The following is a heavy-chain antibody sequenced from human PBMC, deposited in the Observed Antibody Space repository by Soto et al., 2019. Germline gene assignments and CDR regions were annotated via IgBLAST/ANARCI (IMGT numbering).Heavy chain of an antibody. J-gene: IGHJ5*02. CDR3: ARDLSCRGGSCYPPHGWFDP. CDR2: ISYDGTNK. V-gene: IGHV3-30-3*01. Sequence: GGSLRLSCAASGVTFSSYAMHWVRQAPGKGLEWVAVISYDGTNKNYADSVKGRFTISRDNSKNTLYLQMNSLRDEDTAVYYCARDLSCRGGSCYPPHGWFDPWGQGTLVTVSS. CDR1: GVTFSSYA. D-gene: IGHD2-15*01.